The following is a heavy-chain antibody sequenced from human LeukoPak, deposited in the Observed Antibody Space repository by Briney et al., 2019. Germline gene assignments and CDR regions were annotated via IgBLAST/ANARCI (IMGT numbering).Heavy chain of an antibody. Sequence: SETLALTCTVSGGSISRHYWSWIRKPPGKGLEWIGYISNRGTPTYNPSLKSRVTISVDTSKNQFSLKLSSVTAANTAVYYCARDLGSGEYDYWGQGTLVTVSS. CDR3: ARDLGSGEYDY. V-gene: IGHV4-59*11. CDR2: ISNRGTP. CDR1: GGSISRHY. D-gene: IGHD3-10*01. J-gene: IGHJ4*02.